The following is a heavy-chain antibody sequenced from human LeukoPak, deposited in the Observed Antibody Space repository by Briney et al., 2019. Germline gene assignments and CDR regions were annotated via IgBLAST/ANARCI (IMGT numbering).Heavy chain of an antibody. CDR1: GGSISSGGYY. V-gene: IGHV4-39*07. CDR2: IYHGGST. D-gene: IGHD6-19*01. CDR3: AKAEIAVAGNFDY. Sequence: SETLSLTCTVSGGSISSGGYYWSWIRQHPGKGLEWIGEIYHGGSTNYNPSLKSRVTISVDKSKNQFSLKLSSVTAADTAVYYCAKAEIAVAGNFDYWGQGTLVTVSS. J-gene: IGHJ4*02.